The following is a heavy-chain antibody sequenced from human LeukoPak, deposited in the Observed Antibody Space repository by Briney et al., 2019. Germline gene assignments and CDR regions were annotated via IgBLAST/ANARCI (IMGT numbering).Heavy chain of an antibody. CDR2: INPSAGGT. J-gene: IGHJ5*02. V-gene: IGHV1-46*01. CDR3: ARELRAMVRGRDWFDP. Sequence: KASGYTLGTYYMHWVRQAPGQGLDWMGIINPSAGGTSYAQKFQGRVTMTRDTSTSTVYMELSSLRSDDTAVYYCARELRAMVRGRDWFDPWGQGTLVTVSS. D-gene: IGHD3-10*01. CDR1: GYTLGTYY.